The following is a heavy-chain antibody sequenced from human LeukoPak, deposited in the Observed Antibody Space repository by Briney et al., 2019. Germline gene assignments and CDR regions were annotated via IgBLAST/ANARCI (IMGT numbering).Heavy chain of an antibody. Sequence: SETLSLTCTVSGGSISSYYWSWLRQPPGKGLEWIGYIYYSGSTNYNPSLKSRVTISVDTSKNQFSLKLSSVTAADTAVYYCARDIGGFDYWGQGTLVTVSS. CDR2: IYYSGST. V-gene: IGHV4-59*01. CDR1: GGSISSYY. CDR3: ARDIGGFDY. J-gene: IGHJ4*02. D-gene: IGHD3-16*02.